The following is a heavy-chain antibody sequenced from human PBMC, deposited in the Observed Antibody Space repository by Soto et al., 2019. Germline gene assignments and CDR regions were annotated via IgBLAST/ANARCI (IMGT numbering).Heavy chain of an antibody. CDR2: IDYSGNT. D-gene: IGHD3-22*01. Sequence: QVQLQESGPGLVRPSQTLSLTCRVSGGSISSSNYYWTWIRQPPGKGLEWIGYIDYSGNTYYNPSLQSRVTISVDTSENQFSLTLTSMTAADTAVYYCARLYSSGYYREAFDIWGQGTMVTVSS. CDR3: ARLYSSGYYREAFDI. J-gene: IGHJ3*02. CDR1: GGSISSSNYY. V-gene: IGHV4-30-4*01.